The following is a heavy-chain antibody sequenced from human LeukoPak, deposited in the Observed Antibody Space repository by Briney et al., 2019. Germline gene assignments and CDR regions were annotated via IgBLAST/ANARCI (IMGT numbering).Heavy chain of an antibody. CDR3: ARGVSSGYYIDY. D-gene: IGHD3-22*01. Sequence: GASVKVSCKASGGTFSSYAISWVRQAPGQGLEWMGRIIPILGIANYARKFQGRVTITADKSTSTAYMELSSLRSEDTAVYYCARGVSSGYYIDYWGQGTLVTVSS. CDR2: IIPILGIA. V-gene: IGHV1-69*04. J-gene: IGHJ4*02. CDR1: GGTFSSYA.